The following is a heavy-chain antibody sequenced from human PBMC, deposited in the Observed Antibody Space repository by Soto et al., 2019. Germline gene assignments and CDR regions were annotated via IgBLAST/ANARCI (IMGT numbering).Heavy chain of an antibody. J-gene: IGHJ3*02. CDR1: GGSISSYY. V-gene: IGHV4-59*08. CDR2: IYYSGST. D-gene: IGHD3-10*01. CDR3: GRSYWSCFDI. Sequence: QVQLQESGPGLVKPSETLSLTCTVSGGSISSYYWSWIRQPPGKGLEWIGYIYYSGSTNYNPSPKSRVDIARDKSKKPLSRKRNPVTAAGTAVYYCGRSYWSCFDIWGLGPTVPGCS.